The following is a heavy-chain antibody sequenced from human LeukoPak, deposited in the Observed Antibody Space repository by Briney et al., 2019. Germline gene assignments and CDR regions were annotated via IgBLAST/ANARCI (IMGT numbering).Heavy chain of an antibody. Sequence: GESLKISCKGSGYSFTSYWIGWVRQMPGKGLEWMGIIYPGDSDTRYSPSFQGQVTISADKSISTAYLQWSSLKASDTAMYYCARAEPLVVIVGGVAFDIWGQGTMVTVSS. D-gene: IGHD3-22*01. CDR3: ARAEPLVVIVGGVAFDI. CDR1: GYSFTSYW. CDR2: IYPGDSDT. V-gene: IGHV5-51*01. J-gene: IGHJ3*02.